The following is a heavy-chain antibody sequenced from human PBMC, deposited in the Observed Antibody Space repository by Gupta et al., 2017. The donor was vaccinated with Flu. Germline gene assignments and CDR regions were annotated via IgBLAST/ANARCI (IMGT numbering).Heavy chain of an antibody. D-gene: IGHD5-12*01. J-gene: IGHJ4*02. CDR3: ARDGPSGYDPPGTFDY. CDR2: IWYDGSNK. CDR1: GFTFSSYG. Sequence: QVQLVESGGGVVQPGRSLRRSCAASGFTFSSYGMHWVREAPGKGLEWVAVIWYDGSNKYYADSVKGRFTISRDNSKNTLYLQMNSLRAEDTAVYYCARDGPSGYDPPGTFDYWGQGTLVTVSS. V-gene: IGHV3-33*01.